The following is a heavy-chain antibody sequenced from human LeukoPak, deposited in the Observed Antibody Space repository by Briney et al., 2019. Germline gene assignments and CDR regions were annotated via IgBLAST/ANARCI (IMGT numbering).Heavy chain of an antibody. CDR1: GFSFSDYH. Sequence: PGGSLRLSCAGSGFSFSDYHMSWIRQAPGKGLEWVSAISGSGGSTYYADSVKGRFTISRDNSKNTLYLQMNSLRAEDTAVYYCAKQGADYDFWSGPFDYWGQGTLVTVSS. CDR3: AKQGADYDFWSGPFDY. D-gene: IGHD3-3*01. J-gene: IGHJ4*02. V-gene: IGHV3-23*01. CDR2: ISGSGGST.